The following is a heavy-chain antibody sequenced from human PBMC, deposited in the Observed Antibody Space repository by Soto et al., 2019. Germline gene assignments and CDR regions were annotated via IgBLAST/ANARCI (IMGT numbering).Heavy chain of an antibody. V-gene: IGHV4-4*07. Sequence: QVQLQESGPGLVKPSETLSLICTVSGDSIRNYFWTWIRQPAGKGLEWIGRIYSSGNTVYNASLKNRVTMSIDMSTNQFSLTLSSMTAADTAVYYCVRDVESPGISGSWGAFDIWGQGTVVTVSS. D-gene: IGHD1-20*01. CDR3: VRDVESPGISGSWGAFDI. J-gene: IGHJ3*02. CDR2: IYSSGNT. CDR1: GDSIRNYF.